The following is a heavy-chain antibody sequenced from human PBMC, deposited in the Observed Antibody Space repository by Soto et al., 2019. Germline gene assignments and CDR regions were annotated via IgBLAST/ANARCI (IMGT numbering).Heavy chain of an antibody. Sequence: GGSLRLSCAASGFTFSSYGMHWVRQAPGKGLEWVAVIWYDGSNKYYADSVKGRFTISRDNSKNTLYLQMNSLRAEDTAAYYCAVEGVRVGALLQYAFDIWGQGTMVTVSS. CDR1: GFTFSSYG. D-gene: IGHD1-26*01. V-gene: IGHV3-33*01. J-gene: IGHJ3*02. CDR3: AVEGVRVGALLQYAFDI. CDR2: IWYDGSNK.